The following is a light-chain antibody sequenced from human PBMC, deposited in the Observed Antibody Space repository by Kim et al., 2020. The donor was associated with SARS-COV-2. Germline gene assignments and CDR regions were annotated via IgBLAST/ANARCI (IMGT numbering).Light chain of an antibody. CDR1: KLGDKY. Sequence: SYELTQPPSVSVSPGQTGSITCSGDKLGDKYGCWYQQKPGQSPVLLIYQDSKRLSGIPERFSGSNSGNTATLTISGTQAMDEADYYCQAWDSSTVVFGGGKQLTVL. J-gene: IGLJ2*01. CDR2: QDS. CDR3: QAWDSSTVV. V-gene: IGLV3-1*01.